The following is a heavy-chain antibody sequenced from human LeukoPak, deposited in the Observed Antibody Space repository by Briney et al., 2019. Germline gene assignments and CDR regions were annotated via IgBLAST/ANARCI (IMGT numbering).Heavy chain of an antibody. CDR3: ARDHVLRFLEWSTAYYYYYMDV. Sequence: ASVKVSCKASGYTFTGYYMHWVRQAPGQRLEGMGWINPNSAGTNYAQKFQGRVTMTRDTSISTAYMELSRLRSDDTAVYYCARDHVLRFLEWSTAYYYYYMDVWGKGTTVTVSS. V-gene: IGHV1-2*02. CDR2: INPNSAGT. CDR1: GYTFTGYY. J-gene: IGHJ6*03. D-gene: IGHD3-3*01.